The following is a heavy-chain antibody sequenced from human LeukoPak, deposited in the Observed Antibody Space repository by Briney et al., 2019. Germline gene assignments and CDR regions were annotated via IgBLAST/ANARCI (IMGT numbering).Heavy chain of an antibody. CDR1: GFTFSSYG. CDR2: IWYDGSNK. J-gene: IGHJ4*02. CDR3: ARSTAMVNLDY. D-gene: IGHD5-18*01. V-gene: IGHV3-33*01. Sequence: GVSLRLSCAASGFTFSSYGMHWVRPAPGRGLAWVAVIWYDGSNKYYADSVKGRFTISRDNSKNTLYLQMNSLRAEDTAVYYCARSTAMVNLDYWGQGTLVTVSS.